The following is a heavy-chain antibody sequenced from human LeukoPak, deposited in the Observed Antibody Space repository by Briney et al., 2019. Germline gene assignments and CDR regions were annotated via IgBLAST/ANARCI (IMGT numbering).Heavy chain of an antibody. CDR1: GGSISTYF. D-gene: IGHD6-13*01. V-gene: IGHV4-59*01. J-gene: IGHJ5*02. CDR3: VRDRAAAGGWLDP. Sequence: PSQTLSLTCTVSGGSISTYFWNWIRQPPGKGLEWNGYVYYNGNTNYNPSLKSRLTISVDTSKNQFSLKLTSVTAADTAVYYCVRDRAAAGGWLDPWGQGALVTVSS. CDR2: VYYNGNT.